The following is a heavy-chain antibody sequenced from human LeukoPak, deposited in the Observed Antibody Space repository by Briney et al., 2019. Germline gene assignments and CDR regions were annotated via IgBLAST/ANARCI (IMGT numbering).Heavy chain of an antibody. V-gene: IGHV6-1*01. CDR1: GDSVSSNSDA. CDR2: TYYGSKWYY. J-gene: IGHJ4*02. Sequence: SQTLSLTCAISGDSVSSNSDAWNWIRQSPSRGLEWLGRTYYGSKWYYDYAVAVKSRISINPDTSKNQFFLQLSSVTPEDTAVYYCARDPVGGSTIFDYWGQGTLVTVSS. CDR3: ARDPVGGSTIFDY. D-gene: IGHD1-26*01.